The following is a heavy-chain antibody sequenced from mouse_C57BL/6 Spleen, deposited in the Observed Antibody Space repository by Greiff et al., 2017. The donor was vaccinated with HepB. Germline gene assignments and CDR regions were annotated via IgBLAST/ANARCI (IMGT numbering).Heavy chain of an antibody. CDR3: TRESITTVVAPHYYAMDY. Sequence: EVKLMESGEGLVKPGGSLKLSCAASGFTFSSYAMSWVRQTPEKRLEWVAYISSGGDYIYYADTVKGRFTISRDNARNTLYLQMSSLKSEDTAMYYCTRESITTVVAPHYYAMDYWGQGTSVTVSS. D-gene: IGHD1-1*01. CDR2: ISSGGDYI. V-gene: IGHV5-9-1*02. CDR1: GFTFSSYA. J-gene: IGHJ4*01.